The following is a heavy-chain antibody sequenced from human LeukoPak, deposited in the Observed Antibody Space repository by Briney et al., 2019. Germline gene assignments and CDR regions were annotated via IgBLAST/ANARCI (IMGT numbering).Heavy chain of an antibody. CDR1: GGSISRGSYY. CDR2: ICTSGRT. V-gene: IGHV4-61*02. Sequence: SETLSLICTVSGGSISRGSYYWSWIRQPAGKGLEWIGRICTSGRTHYHPSLKSRVTISVDTSKNQFSLKLSSVTAADTAVYYCAREFGYAVTSLDYWGQGTLVTVSS. J-gene: IGHJ4*02. D-gene: IGHD4-17*01. CDR3: AREFGYAVTSLDY.